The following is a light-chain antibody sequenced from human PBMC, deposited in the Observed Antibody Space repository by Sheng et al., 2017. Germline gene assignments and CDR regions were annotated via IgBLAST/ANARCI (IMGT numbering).Light chain of an antibody. CDR2: AAS. Sequence: ETVMTQSPATLSVSPGERATLSCRANEIVSNNLAWYQQKPGQAPKLLIYAASNRAPGIPARFSGRGSGTEFTLTISRLEPQDFAVYYCQQYGAFPITFGQVTRLDIK. CDR3: QQYGAFPIT. CDR1: EIVSNN. J-gene: IGKJ5*01. V-gene: IGKV3D-15*01.